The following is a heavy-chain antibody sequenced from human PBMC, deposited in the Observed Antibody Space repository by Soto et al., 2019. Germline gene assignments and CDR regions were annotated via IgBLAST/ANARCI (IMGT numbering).Heavy chain of an antibody. D-gene: IGHD6-19*01. Sequence: GGSLRLSCAASGFTFSSYGMHWLRQAPGKGLEWVAVISYDGSNKYYADSVKGRFTISRDNSKNTLYLQMNSLRAEDTAVYYCAKDRAGYSSGWYPTGEYFQHWGQGTLVTVSS. CDR3: AKDRAGYSSGWYPTGEYFQH. CDR1: GFTFSSYG. CDR2: ISYDGSNK. V-gene: IGHV3-30*18. J-gene: IGHJ1*01.